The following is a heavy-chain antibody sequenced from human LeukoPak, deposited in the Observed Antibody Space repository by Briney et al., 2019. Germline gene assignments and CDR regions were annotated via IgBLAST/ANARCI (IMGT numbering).Heavy chain of an antibody. CDR1: GFTFSSYA. J-gene: IGHJ4*02. CDR2: ISGSGGST. V-gene: IGHV3-23*01. D-gene: IGHD6-13*01. Sequence: GGSLRLSCAASGFTFSSYAMSWVRQAPGKGLEWVSAISGSGGSTYYAGSVKGRFTISRDDSKNTLYLQMNSLRVEDTAVYYCASPASSNWPRPFDFWGQGTLVTVSP. CDR3: ASPASSNWPRPFDF.